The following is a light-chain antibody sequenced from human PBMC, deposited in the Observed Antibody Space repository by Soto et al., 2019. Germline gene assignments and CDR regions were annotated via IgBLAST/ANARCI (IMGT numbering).Light chain of an antibody. CDR1: QSVGSD. CDR3: QQYGGSPWT. Sequence: EIVMTQSPATLSGSPGERATLSCRASQSVGSDIAWDQQKPGQAPRLVIYDASSRATGIPDRFSGSGSGTDVTLTISRLEPEDFAVFYCQQYGGSPWTCGQGTKVDSK. J-gene: IGKJ1*01. CDR2: DAS. V-gene: IGKV3-20*01.